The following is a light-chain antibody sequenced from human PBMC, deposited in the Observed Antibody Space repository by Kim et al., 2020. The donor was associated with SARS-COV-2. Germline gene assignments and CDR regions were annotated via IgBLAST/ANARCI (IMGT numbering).Light chain of an antibody. CDR1: QDVYTY. V-gene: IGKV1-8*01. Sequence: SASTGDRVTISCRASQDVYTYVAWYQQKPGQAPKLLIYTESTVQSGVPSRFSGSGSGTEFTLTISSLQSEDFATYYCQQYSDYPYTFGQGTKLEI. J-gene: IGKJ2*01. CDR3: QQYSDYPYT. CDR2: TES.